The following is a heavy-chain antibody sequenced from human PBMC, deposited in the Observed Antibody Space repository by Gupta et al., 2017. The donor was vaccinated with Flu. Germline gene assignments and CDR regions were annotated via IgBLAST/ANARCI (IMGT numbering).Heavy chain of an antibody. J-gene: IGHJ4*02. Sequence: QVHLIESGGGVVHPGTSLRLSCGASGFTFSFYAMHWVRQAPGRGLEWLANIYHDGKFQFYADSVKGRFTISRDNSKNTLDLQMNNLRPEDTAVYYCVKDQRQTWSFDYWGQGTLVTASS. V-gene: IGHV3-30*18. CDR3: VKDQRQTWSFDY. CDR2: IYHDGKFQ. CDR1: GFTFSFYA. D-gene: IGHD3-3*01.